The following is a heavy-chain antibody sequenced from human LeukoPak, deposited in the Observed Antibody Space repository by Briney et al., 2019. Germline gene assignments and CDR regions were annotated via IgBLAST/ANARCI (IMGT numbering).Heavy chain of an antibody. CDR2: VRSDGGIK. D-gene: IGHD2-2*01. V-gene: IGHV3-30*02. CDR3: AKDQPAAYFDY. CDR1: GFTFSNYG. Sequence: PGGSLRLSCAASGFTFSNYGMHWVRQAPGKGLEWVAFVRSDGGIKYYADSVKGRFTISRDNSRTTLHLQMNSLRAEDTAVYHCAKDQPAAYFDYWGQGTLVTVSS. J-gene: IGHJ4*02.